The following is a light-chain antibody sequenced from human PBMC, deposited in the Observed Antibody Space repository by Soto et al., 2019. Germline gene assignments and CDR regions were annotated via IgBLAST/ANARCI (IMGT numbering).Light chain of an antibody. CDR2: GNN. V-gene: IGLV1-40*01. CDR1: SSNIGAGVD. J-gene: IGLJ1*01. CDR3: QSFDSGLTASYV. Sequence: QSVLTQPPSLSGAPGQRVTISCTGNSSNIGAGVDVHWYQQLPGTAPTLLIYGNNNRPSGVPDRFSGSKSGTSASLAITGLQAEDAADYYCQSFDSGLTASYVFGTGTKVTVL.